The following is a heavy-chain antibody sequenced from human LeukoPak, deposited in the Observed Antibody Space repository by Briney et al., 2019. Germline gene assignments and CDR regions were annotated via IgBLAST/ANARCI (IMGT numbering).Heavy chain of an antibody. CDR1: GFTFSDYY. Sequence: PGRSLRLSCAASGFTFSDYYMSWIRQAPGKGLEWVSGIFASGGSTHYADSVKGRFTISRDNSKNTVYLQMNSLRAEDTAEYYCAKTTTGYSSGRFPGWPVDYWGQGTLVTVSS. D-gene: IGHD6-19*01. J-gene: IGHJ4*02. CDR3: AKTTTGYSSGRFPGWPVDY. CDR2: IFASGGST. V-gene: IGHV3-23*01.